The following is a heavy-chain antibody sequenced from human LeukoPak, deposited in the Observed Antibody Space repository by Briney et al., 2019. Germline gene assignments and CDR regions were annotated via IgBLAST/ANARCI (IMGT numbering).Heavy chain of an antibody. V-gene: IGHV1-2*02. Sequence: ASVKVSCKASGYTFTGYYMHWVRQAPGQGLEWMGWINPNSGGTNYAQKFRGRVTMTRDTSISTAYVELRRLRCDDTAVYYCARDYCSGGSCYLGAFDIWGQGTMVTVSS. CDR3: ARDYCSGGSCYLGAFDI. J-gene: IGHJ3*02. CDR2: INPNSGGT. D-gene: IGHD2-15*01. CDR1: GYTFTGYY.